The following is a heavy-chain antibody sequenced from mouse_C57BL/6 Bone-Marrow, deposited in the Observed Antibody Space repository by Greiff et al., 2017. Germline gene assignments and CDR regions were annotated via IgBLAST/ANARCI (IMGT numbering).Heavy chain of an antibody. V-gene: IGHV5-2*01. CDR1: EYEFPSHD. CDR2: INSDGGST. J-gene: IGHJ4*01. CDR3: ARHGHYYGSREDAMDY. Sequence: EVKVVESGGGLVQPGESLKLSCESNEYEFPSHDMSWVRKTPEKRLELVAAINSDGGSTYYPDTMERRFIISRDNTKKTLYLQMSSLRSEDTALYYCARHGHYYGSREDAMDYWGQGTSVTVSS. D-gene: IGHD1-1*01.